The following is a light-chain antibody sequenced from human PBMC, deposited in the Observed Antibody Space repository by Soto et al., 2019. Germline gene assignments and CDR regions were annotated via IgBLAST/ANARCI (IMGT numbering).Light chain of an antibody. CDR3: QQSYSTRWT. Sequence: DIQMTQSPSSLSASVGDRVTITCRASQSISSYLNWYQQKPGKAPKLLIYAASSLQSGVPSRFSGSGSETDFTLTISRLQPEDFATYYCQQSYSTRWTFGQGTKVEIK. CDR2: AAS. J-gene: IGKJ1*01. CDR1: QSISSY. V-gene: IGKV1-39*01.